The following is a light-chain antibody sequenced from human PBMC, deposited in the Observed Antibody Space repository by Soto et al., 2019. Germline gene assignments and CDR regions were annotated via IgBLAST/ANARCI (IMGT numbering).Light chain of an antibody. Sequence: ETVLTQSPGTLSLSPGEGATLSCRASQSVSSSYLAWYQQKPGQTPRLLIYGASNRATGIPDRFSGSGSGTDFTLTISRLEPEDFAVYYCQQYYDWPTITFGQGTRLE. CDR2: GAS. J-gene: IGKJ5*01. V-gene: IGKV3-20*01. CDR3: QQYYDWPTIT. CDR1: QSVSSSY.